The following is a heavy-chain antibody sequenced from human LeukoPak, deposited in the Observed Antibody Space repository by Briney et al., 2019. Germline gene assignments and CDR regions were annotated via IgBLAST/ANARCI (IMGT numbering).Heavy chain of an antibody. J-gene: IGHJ6*03. CDR3: ARDLTGTTSPYMDV. Sequence: GRSLRLSCAASGFTFSSYWMSWVRQAPGKGLEWVANIKQDGSEKYYVDSVKGRFTISRDNAKNSLYLQMNSLRAEDTAVYYCARDLTGTTSPYMDVWGKGTTVTVSS. V-gene: IGHV3-7*01. CDR1: GFTFSSYW. CDR2: IKQDGSEK. D-gene: IGHD1-7*01.